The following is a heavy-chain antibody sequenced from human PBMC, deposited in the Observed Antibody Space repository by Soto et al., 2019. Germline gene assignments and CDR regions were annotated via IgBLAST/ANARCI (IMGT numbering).Heavy chain of an antibody. D-gene: IGHD1-7*01. Sequence: GESLKISCNGSGYSFTSYWISWVRQMPGKGLEWMGRIDPSDSYTNYSPSFQGHVTISADKSISTAYLQWSSLKASDTAMYYCASLTGTTSYYYGMDVWGQGTTVTVSS. CDR1: GYSFTSYW. CDR2: IDPSDSYT. V-gene: IGHV5-10-1*01. CDR3: ASLTGTTSYYYGMDV. J-gene: IGHJ6*02.